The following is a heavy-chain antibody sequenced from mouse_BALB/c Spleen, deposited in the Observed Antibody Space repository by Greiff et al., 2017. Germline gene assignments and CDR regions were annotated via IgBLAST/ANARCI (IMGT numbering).Heavy chain of an antibody. CDR2: IRSKSNNYAT. Sequence: EVQRVESGGGLVQPKGSLKLSCAASGFTFNTYAMNWVRQAPGKGLEWVARIRSKSNNYATYYADSVKDRFTISRDDSQSMLYLQMNNLKTEETAMYYCVRQDGYVAMDYWGQGTSVTVSS. D-gene: IGHD2-14*01. CDR3: VRQDGYVAMDY. J-gene: IGHJ4*01. CDR1: GFTFNTYA. V-gene: IGHV10-1*02.